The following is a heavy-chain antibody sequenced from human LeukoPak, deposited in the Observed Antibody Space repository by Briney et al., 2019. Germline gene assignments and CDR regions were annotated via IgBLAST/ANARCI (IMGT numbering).Heavy chain of an antibody. CDR1: GGSISRYY. CDR3: ARLVADSSGYYDQYYYYYYGMDV. J-gene: IGHJ6*02. CDR2: IYYSGST. D-gene: IGHD3-22*01. V-gene: IGHV4-59*01. Sequence: SETLSLTCTVSGGSISRYYWSWIRQPPGKGLEWIGYIYYSGSTNYNPSLKSRVTISVDTSKNQFSLKLSSVTAADTAVYYCARLVADSSGYYDQYYYYYYGMDVWGQGTTVTVSS.